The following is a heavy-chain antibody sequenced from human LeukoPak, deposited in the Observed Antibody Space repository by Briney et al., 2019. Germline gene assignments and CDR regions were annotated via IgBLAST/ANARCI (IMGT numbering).Heavy chain of an antibody. J-gene: IGHJ6*02. CDR3: ARAGVTMIRGVITEYRGDV. Sequence: PSETLFLTCTVSGGSVSSGDYYWSWIRQHPGKGLQWIGHIFYSGNTHYNPSLKSRLNISIDTSKNQFSLRLSSVAAADTAVYYCARAGVTMIRGVITEYRGDVWGQGTTVTVSS. CDR1: GGSVSSGDYY. D-gene: IGHD3-10*01. CDR2: IFYSGNT. V-gene: IGHV4-31*03.